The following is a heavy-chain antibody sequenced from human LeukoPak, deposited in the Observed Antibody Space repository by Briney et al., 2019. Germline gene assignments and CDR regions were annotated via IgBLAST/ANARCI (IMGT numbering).Heavy chain of an antibody. CDR2: IYSGGTT. CDR3: ARSSGYSYGPGGDAFDI. V-gene: IGHV3-66*01. D-gene: IGHD5-18*01. Sequence: GGSLRLSCAASGFTFNYYGMSWVRQAPGKGLEWVSVIYSGGTTYYADSVKGRFTISRDNSKNTLYLQMNSLRAEDTAVYYCARSSGYSYGPGGDAFDIWGQGTMVTVSS. CDR1: GFTFNYYG. J-gene: IGHJ3*02.